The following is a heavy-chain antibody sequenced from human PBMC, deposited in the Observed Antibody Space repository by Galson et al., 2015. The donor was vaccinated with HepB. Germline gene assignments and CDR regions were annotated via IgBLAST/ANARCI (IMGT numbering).Heavy chain of an antibody. CDR3: ARYQGDWGAFDI. CDR2: IWYDGSKQ. D-gene: IGHD7-27*01. J-gene: IGHJ3*02. CDR1: GLTFSGYG. V-gene: IGHV3-33*01. Sequence: SLRLSCAASGLTFSGYGMHWVRQAPGKGLEWVAVIWYDGSKQYYADSVKGRFTISRDNSGNTLYMQMNSLRVEDTAVYYCARYQGDWGAFDIWGQGTMVTVSS.